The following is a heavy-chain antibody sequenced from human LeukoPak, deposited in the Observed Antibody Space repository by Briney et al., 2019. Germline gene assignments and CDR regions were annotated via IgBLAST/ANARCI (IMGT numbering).Heavy chain of an antibody. J-gene: IGHJ4*02. CDR2: IYYSGST. V-gene: IGHV4-59*08. D-gene: IGHD4-11*01. Sequence: SETLSLTCTVSGGSISSYYWSWIRQPQGKGLEWIGYIYYSGSTNYNPSLKSRVTISVDTSKNQFSLKLSSVTAADTAVYYCARQDSNYGGDYFDYWGQGTLVTVSS. CDR1: GGSISSYY. CDR3: ARQDSNYGGDYFDY.